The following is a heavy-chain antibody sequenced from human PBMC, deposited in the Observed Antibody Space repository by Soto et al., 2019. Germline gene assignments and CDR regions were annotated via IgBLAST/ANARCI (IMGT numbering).Heavy chain of an antibody. V-gene: IGHV4-39*01. CDR1: GGSIYRSGDY. CDR2: IDYNGVT. CDR3: GKVLVGATGHTDSDS. Sequence: LGLTCTVCGGSIYRSGDYWGWIRQPPGRGLEWIGNIDYNGVTYSNPSLKSRVTISRDTSKNQFSLKLTSVTAADTALYYCGKVLVGATGHTDSDSWGPGTLVTVSS. D-gene: IGHD2-15*01. J-gene: IGHJ4*02.